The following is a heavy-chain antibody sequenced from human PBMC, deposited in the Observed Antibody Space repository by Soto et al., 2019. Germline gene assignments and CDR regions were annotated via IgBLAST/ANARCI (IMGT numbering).Heavy chain of an antibody. CDR3: AREFASYDICGYYPMYNCFDP. J-gene: IGHJ5*02. D-gene: IGHD3-22*01. CDR1: GGSISSSSYY. Sequence: ASETLSLTCTVSGGSISSSSYYWGWIRQPPGKGLEWIGSIYYSGSTYYNPSLKSRVTISVDTSKNQFSLKLSSVTAADTAVYYCAREFASYDICGYYPMYNCFDPWGQGTLVTVSS. V-gene: IGHV4-39*02. CDR2: IYYSGST.